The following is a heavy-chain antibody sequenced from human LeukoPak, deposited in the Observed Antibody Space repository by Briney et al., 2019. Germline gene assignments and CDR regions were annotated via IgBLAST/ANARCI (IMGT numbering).Heavy chain of an antibody. CDR1: GFTFSSYS. D-gene: IGHD2-21*01. CDR2: INHSGST. V-gene: IGHV4-34*01. CDR3: ARHDSIF. Sequence: GSLRLSCAASGFTFSSYSMNWVRQAPGKGLEWIGEINHSGSTNYNPSLKSRVTISVDTSKNQFSLKLSSVTAADTAVYYCARHDSIFWGQGTMVTVSS. J-gene: IGHJ3*01.